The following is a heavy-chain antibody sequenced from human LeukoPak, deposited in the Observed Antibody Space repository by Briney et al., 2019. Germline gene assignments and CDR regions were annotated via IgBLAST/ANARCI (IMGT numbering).Heavy chain of an antibody. CDR1: GFIFSHYG. CDR2: LTSRSVT. CDR3: ARILDSAWGELGY. V-gene: IGHV3-NL1*01. J-gene: IGHJ4*02. D-gene: IGHD6-19*01. Sequence: PGGTLRLSCAASGFIFSHYGMNWVRQAPGKGLEWVSGLTSRSVTYYADSVKGRFTISRDNSKNTLYLQMNSLRAEDTAVYYCARILDSAWGELGYWGQGTLVTVSS.